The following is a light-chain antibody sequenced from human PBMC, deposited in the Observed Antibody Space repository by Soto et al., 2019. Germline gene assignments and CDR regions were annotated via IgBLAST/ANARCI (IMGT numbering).Light chain of an antibody. CDR1: QRVSSSY. V-gene: IGKV3-20*01. Sequence: DIVLTQSPGTLCLSPVARATFSCRASQRVSSSYLGWYQQKPGQAPRLLIYGGSSRATGIPDRFSGSGSGTDFSLTVSRLEPEDFAVYYGQNYGSSPRLTVGGGTKVDIK. J-gene: IGKJ4*01. CDR3: QNYGSSPRLT. CDR2: GGS.